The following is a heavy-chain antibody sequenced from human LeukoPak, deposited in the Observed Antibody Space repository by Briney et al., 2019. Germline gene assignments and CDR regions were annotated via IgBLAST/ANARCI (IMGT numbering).Heavy chain of an antibody. CDR1: GFTFSSYS. Sequence: GESLRLSCAASGFTFSSYSMNWVRQAPGRGLEWVSSISSGDDYIYYSDSVKGRFTISRDNSKNTLYLQMNSLRAEDTAVYYCARSSCSGGSCYPKTPVYWGQGTLVTVSS. J-gene: IGHJ4*02. CDR3: ARSSCSGGSCYPKTPVY. V-gene: IGHV3-21*04. CDR2: ISSGDDYI. D-gene: IGHD2-15*01.